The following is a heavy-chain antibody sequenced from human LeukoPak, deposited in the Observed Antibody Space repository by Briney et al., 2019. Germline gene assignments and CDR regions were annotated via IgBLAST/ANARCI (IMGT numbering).Heavy chain of an antibody. J-gene: IGHJ4*02. CDR2: VDHSGNT. D-gene: IGHD4-17*01. V-gene: IGHV4-34*01. Sequence: SETLSLTCAVYGGSFIGYYWTWIRQPPGKGLEWIGEVDHSGNTDYNPSLKSRVTISVDTSKNQFSLKLSSVTAADTALYYCARVGRGKANDYGDYGRVYWGQGTLVTVSS. CDR1: GGSFIGYY. CDR3: ARVGRGKANDYGDYGRVY.